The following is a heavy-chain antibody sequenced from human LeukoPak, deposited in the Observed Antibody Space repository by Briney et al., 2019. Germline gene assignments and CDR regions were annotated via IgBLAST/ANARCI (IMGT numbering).Heavy chain of an antibody. CDR1: GYTFTNYD. V-gene: IGHV1-8*01. J-gene: IGHJ4*02. Sequence: ASVKVSCKTSGYTFTNYDINWVRQAAGQGLEWMGWVNPDSGDTGFAQKFQGRLTITTNTSARIAYMEMSGLTSEDTAVYYCTRDRTYWGPGTLVAVSS. CDR2: VNPDSGDT. CDR3: TRDRTY.